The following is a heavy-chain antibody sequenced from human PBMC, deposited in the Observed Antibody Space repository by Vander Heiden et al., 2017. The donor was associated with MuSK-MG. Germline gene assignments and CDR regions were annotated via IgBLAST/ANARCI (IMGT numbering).Heavy chain of an antibody. J-gene: IGHJ6*02. CDR1: GGSFSGYY. CDR2: INHSGST. V-gene: IGHV4-34*01. CDR3: ARERGLRLLEWLPHYGMDV. D-gene: IGHD3-3*01. Sequence: QVQLQQWGAGLLKPSATLSLTCAVYGGSFSGYYWSWIRKPPGKGLEWMGEINHSGSTNYNPSLKSRVTISVDTSKNQFSLKLSSVTAADTAVYYCARERGLRLLEWLPHYGMDVWGQGTTGTVSS.